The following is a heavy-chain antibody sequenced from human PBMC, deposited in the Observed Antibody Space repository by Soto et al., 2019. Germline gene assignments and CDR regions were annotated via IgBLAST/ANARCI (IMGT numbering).Heavy chain of an antibody. V-gene: IGHV1-8*01. CDR1: GYTFTTYD. CDR2: MNPDTGNT. Sequence: QVQLVQSGAEVEKPGASVKVSCKASGYTFTTYDFNWVRQAPGHGLERMGWMNPDTGNTGYAQKVQGRVTLTRDTSISTAFMALSGLTAEDTAVYYCARALGYSSTSRLDLWGQGTLVTVSS. D-gene: IGHD6-19*01. J-gene: IGHJ4*02. CDR3: ARALGYSSTSRLDL.